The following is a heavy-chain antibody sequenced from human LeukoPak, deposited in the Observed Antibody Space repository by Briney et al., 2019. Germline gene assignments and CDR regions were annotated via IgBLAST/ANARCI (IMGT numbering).Heavy chain of an antibody. J-gene: IGHJ4*02. CDR3: ARGLERGYSGYDIDY. CDR1: GFTFSSYS. D-gene: IGHD5-12*01. CDR2: ISSSSSYI. Sequence: PGGSLRLSCAASGFTFSSYSMNWVRQAPGKGLEWVSSISSSSSYIYYADSVKGRFTISRDNAKNSLYLQMNSLRAEDTAVYYCARGLERGYSGYDIDYWGQGTLVTVSS. V-gene: IGHV3-21*01.